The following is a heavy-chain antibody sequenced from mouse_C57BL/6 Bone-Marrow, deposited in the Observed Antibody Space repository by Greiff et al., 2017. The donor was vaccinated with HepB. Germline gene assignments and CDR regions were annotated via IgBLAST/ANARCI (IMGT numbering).Heavy chain of an antibody. CDR3: ARDRGRDWFAY. Sequence: EVKLQESGPGMVKPSQSLSLTCTVTGYSITSGYDWHWIRHFPGNKLEWMGYISYSGSTNYNPSLKSRISITHDTSKNHFFLKLNSVTTEDTATYYCARDRGRDWFAYWGQGTLVTVSA. V-gene: IGHV3-1*01. CDR2: ISYSGST. CDR1: GYSITSGYD. J-gene: IGHJ3*01.